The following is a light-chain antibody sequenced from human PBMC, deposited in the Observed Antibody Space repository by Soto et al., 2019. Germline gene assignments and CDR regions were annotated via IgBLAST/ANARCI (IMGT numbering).Light chain of an antibody. J-gene: IGLJ1*01. V-gene: IGLV2-8*01. Sequence: SALAQPPSASGSLGQSVTISCTATSSDIGTYDYVSWYQQHPGRAPKLIIFEVSKRPLGVPDRFSGSKSGNTASLIVSGLQPDDEAEYHCTSYTGDDFTFVFGTGTKVTVL. CDR2: EVS. CDR3: TSYTGDDFTFV. CDR1: SSDIGTYDY.